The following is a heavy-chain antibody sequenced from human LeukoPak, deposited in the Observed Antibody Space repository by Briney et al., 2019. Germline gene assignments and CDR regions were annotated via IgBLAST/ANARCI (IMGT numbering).Heavy chain of an antibody. CDR2: IKQDGSEK. D-gene: IGHD3-22*01. CDR3: ASIHDSSGLHAFDI. CDR1: GFTFSSYW. Sequence: GGSLRLSCAASGFTFSSYWMSWARQAPEKGLEWVANIKQDGSEKYYVDSVKGRFTISRDNSKNTLYLQMNSLRAEDTAEYYCASIHDSSGLHAFDIWGQGTMFTVSS. V-gene: IGHV3-7*01. J-gene: IGHJ3*02.